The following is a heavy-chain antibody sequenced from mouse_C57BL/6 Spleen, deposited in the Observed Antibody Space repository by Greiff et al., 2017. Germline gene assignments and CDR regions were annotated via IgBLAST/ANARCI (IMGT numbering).Heavy chain of an antibody. CDR2: IYPGSGST. CDR3: AREGVYDYDWYFDV. CDR1: GYTFTSYW. V-gene: IGHV1-55*01. J-gene: IGHJ1*03. Sequence: VQLQQPGAELVKPGASVKMSCKASGYTFTSYWITWVKQRPGQGLEWIGDIYPGSGSTNYNEKFKSKATLTVDTSSSTAYMQLSSLTSEDSAVYYCAREGVYDYDWYFDVWGTGTTVTVSS. D-gene: IGHD2-4*01.